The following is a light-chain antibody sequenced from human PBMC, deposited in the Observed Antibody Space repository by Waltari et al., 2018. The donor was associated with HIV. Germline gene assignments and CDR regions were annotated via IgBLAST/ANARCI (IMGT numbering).Light chain of an antibody. CDR3: QVWESSSSHSYV. CDR1: NIGSKT. CDR2: DDS. V-gene: IGLV3-21*02. J-gene: IGLJ1*01. Sequence: SYVLNQPPSVSVAPGQTARISCGGNNIGSKTVHWYRKRPGQAAVLVVYDDSVRPSGIPVRFSGSNSGNTATLTICLVEAGDDADYYCQVWESSSSHSYVFGTGTTVTVL.